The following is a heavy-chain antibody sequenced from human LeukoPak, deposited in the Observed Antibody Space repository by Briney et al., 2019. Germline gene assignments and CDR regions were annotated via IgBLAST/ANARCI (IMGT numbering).Heavy chain of an antibody. J-gene: IGHJ4*02. CDR3: AKGWSDTGNYWHEGY. CDR1: GFTFSSYA. CDR2: ISGSGGNT. V-gene: IGHV3-23*01. D-gene: IGHD3-3*01. Sequence: PGGSLRLSCAASGFTFSSYAMSWVRQAPGKGLEWVSAISGSGGNTYYADSVKGRFTVSRDNSKNTLYLQMNSLRAEDTAVYHCAKGWSDTGNYWHEGYWGRGTLVIVSS.